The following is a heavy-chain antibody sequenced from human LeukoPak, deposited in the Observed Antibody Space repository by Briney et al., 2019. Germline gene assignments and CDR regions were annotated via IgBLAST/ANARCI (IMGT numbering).Heavy chain of an antibody. Sequence: KPGGSLRLSCAASGFTFSSYSMNWVRQAPGKGLEWVSSISSSSSYIYYADSVKGRFTISRDNAKNSLYLQMNSLRAEDTAVYYCARDWVGGVITKGVLDYWGQGTLVTVSS. V-gene: IGHV3-21*01. D-gene: IGHD3-22*01. CDR2: ISSSSSYI. CDR1: GFTFSSYS. CDR3: ARDWVGGVITKGVLDY. J-gene: IGHJ4*02.